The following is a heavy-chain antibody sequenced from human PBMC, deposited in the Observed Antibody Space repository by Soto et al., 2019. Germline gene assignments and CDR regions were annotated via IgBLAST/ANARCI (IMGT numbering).Heavy chain of an antibody. Sequence: QVQLQESGPGLVKPSQTLSLTCTVSGGSISSGGYYWSWIRQHPGKGLEWIGYIDYSGSTYYNPSLKSRVTISVDTSKNQLPRKQSSVAAADTALYYCGGGPQYYHGSGSYPTFDYWGQGTLVTVSS. V-gene: IGHV4-31*03. CDR1: GGSISSGGYY. D-gene: IGHD3-10*01. CDR3: GGGPQYYHGSGSYPTFDY. J-gene: IGHJ4*02. CDR2: IDYSGST.